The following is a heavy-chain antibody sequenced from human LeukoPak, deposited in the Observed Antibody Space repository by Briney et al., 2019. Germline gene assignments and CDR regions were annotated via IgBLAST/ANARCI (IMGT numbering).Heavy chain of an antibody. CDR2: ISGSGGST. D-gene: IGHD6-19*01. CDR1: GFTFSSYA. J-gene: IGHJ4*02. Sequence: GGSLRLSCAASGFTFSSYAMSWVRQAPGKGLEWVSAISGSGGSTYYADSAKGRFTISRDNSKNTLYLQMNSLRAEDTAVYYCAKAPGYSSGWYSRYWGQGTLVTVSS. V-gene: IGHV3-23*01. CDR3: AKAPGYSSGWYSRY.